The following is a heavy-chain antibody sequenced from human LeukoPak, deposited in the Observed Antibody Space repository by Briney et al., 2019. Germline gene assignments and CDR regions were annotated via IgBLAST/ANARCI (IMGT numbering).Heavy chain of an antibody. D-gene: IGHD3-22*01. CDR3: ARGWYYYDSSGYPSVLLGGMDV. CDR2: IYYSGST. J-gene: IGHJ6*02. V-gene: IGHV4-61*05. CDR1: GGSISSSSYY. Sequence: SETLSLTCTVSGGSISSSSYYWGWIRQPPGTGLEWIGYIYYSGSTNYNPSLKSRVTISVDTSKNQFSLKLSSVTAADTAVYYCARGWYYYDSSGYPSVLLGGMDVWGQGTTVTVSS.